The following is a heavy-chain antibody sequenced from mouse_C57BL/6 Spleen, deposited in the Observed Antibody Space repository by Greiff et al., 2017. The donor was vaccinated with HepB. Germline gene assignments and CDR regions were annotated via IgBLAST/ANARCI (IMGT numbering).Heavy chain of an antibody. Sequence: EVKVEESGGGLVQPGGSMKLSCAASGFTFSDAWMDWVRQSPEKGLEWVAEIRNKANNHATYYAESVKGRFTISRDDSKSSVYLQMNSLRAEDTCIYYCTRYGSSYGFAYWGQGTLVTVSA. D-gene: IGHD1-1*01. CDR2: IRNKANNHAT. V-gene: IGHV6-6*01. CDR3: TRYGSSYGFAY. J-gene: IGHJ3*01. CDR1: GFTFSDAW.